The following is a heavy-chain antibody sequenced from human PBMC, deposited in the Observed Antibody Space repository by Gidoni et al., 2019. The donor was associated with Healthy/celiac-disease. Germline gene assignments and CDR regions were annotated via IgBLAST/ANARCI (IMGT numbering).Heavy chain of an antibody. Sequence: APGKGLEWVSAISGSGGSTYYADSVKGRFTISRDNSKNTLYLQMNSLRAEDTAVYYCANDKPPLSSTSSGFGVWGQGTTVTVSS. CDR3: ANDKPPLSSTSSGFGV. J-gene: IGHJ6*02. CDR2: ISGSGGST. V-gene: IGHV3-23*01. D-gene: IGHD2-2*01.